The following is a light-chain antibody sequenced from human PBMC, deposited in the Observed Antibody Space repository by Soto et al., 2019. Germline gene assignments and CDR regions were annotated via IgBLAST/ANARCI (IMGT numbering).Light chain of an antibody. CDR1: QSVSSN. J-gene: IGKJ5*01. V-gene: IGKV3-20*01. Sequence: EIVMTQSPATLSVSPGERATLSCSASQSVSSNLAWYQQKPGQPPRLLIYGASSRATGIPDRFSGSGSGTDFTLTISRLEPEDFAVFYCQHYDSLPITFGQGTRLEIK. CDR2: GAS. CDR3: QHYDSLPIT.